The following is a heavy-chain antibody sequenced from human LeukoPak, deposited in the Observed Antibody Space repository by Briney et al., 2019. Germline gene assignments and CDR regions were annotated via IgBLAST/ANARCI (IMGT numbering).Heavy chain of an antibody. CDR1: GFTFSSYS. CDR3: ARGRYYVPFDY. J-gene: IGHJ4*02. Sequence: GGSLRLSCAASGFTFSSYSMNWVRQAPGKGLEWVSYISSSSSTIYYAVSVKGRFTISRDNAKNSLYLQMNSLRAEDTAVYYCARGRYYVPFDYWGQGTLVTVSS. V-gene: IGHV3-48*04. CDR2: ISSSSSTI. D-gene: IGHD3-10*02.